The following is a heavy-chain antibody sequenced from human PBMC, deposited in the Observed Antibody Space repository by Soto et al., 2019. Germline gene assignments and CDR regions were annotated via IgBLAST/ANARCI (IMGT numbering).Heavy chain of an antibody. J-gene: IGHJ4*02. CDR1: GFIFRNYW. CDR2: INREGSDK. D-gene: IGHD1-26*01. V-gene: IGHV3-7*03. Sequence: GSLRLSCAATGFIFRNYWMSWVRQAPGKGLEWVANINREGSDKYYVDSLKGRFTISRDNAKNSVYLQMNSLRAEDTAIYYCVHLKVVGADDFDYWGQGTLVTVSS. CDR3: VHLKVVGADDFDY.